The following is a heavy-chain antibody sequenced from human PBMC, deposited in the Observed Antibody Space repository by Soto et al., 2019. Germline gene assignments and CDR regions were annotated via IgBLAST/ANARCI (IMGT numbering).Heavy chain of an antibody. J-gene: IGHJ5*02. CDR3: ARERPDGARLDP. Sequence: QVQLQESGPELVKPSQTLSLTCTVSGGSISSGDYYWSWIRQPPGKGLEWIGYIYHSGSTYYNPSLKSRVTISVDTSKNQFSLKLSSVTAADTAVYYCARERPDGARLDPWDQGTLVTVSS. CDR2: IYHSGST. D-gene: IGHD6-6*01. CDR1: GGSISSGDYY. V-gene: IGHV4-30-4*01.